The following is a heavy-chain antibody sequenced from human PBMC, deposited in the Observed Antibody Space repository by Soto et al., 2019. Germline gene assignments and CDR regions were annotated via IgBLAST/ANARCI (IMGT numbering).Heavy chain of an antibody. Sequence: SGPTLVNPTQTLTLTCTFSGLSLSTSGLGVGWIRQPPGKALEWLALIYWDADKRYSPSLKSRLTITKDTSKNQVVLTVTNMDPVDTATYYCAHAYSWNAEYFDSCGQGALVTVSS. V-gene: IGHV2-5*02. D-gene: IGHD1-1*01. CDR2: IYWDADK. J-gene: IGHJ4*02. CDR3: AHAYSWNAEYFDS. CDR1: GLSLSTSGLG.